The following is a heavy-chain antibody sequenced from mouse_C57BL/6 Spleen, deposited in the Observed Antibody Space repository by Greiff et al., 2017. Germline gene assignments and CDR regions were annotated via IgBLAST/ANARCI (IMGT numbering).Heavy chain of an antibody. CDR3: TTWTGSYSNY. CDR2: IDPENGDT. CDR1: GFNIKDDY. Sequence: EVQLQQSGAELVRPGASVKLSCTASGFNIKDDYMHWVKQRPEQGLEWIGWIDPENGDTEYASKFQGKATITADTSSNTAYLQLSSLTSEDTAVYYGTTWTGSYSNYWGQGTTLTVSS. V-gene: IGHV14-4*01. J-gene: IGHJ2*01. D-gene: IGHD2-5*01.